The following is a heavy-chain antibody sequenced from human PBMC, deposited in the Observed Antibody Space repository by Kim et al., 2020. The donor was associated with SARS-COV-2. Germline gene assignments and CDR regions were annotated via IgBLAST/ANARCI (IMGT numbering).Heavy chain of an antibody. CDR3: ARGLYSGSYSY. CDR2: I. D-gene: IGHD1-26*01. J-gene: IGHJ4*02. V-gene: IGHV3-21*01. Sequence: IYYADSVKGRFTISRDNAKNSLYLQMNSLRAEDTAVYYCARGLYSGSYSYWGQGTLVTVSS.